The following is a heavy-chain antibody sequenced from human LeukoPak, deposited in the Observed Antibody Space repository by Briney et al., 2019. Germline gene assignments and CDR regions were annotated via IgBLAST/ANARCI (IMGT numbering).Heavy chain of an antibody. Sequence: GGSLRLSCAASGFTLTNYWMSWVRQAPGKGLEWVANVKQDGSGEYYVDSVKGRFTISRDSARNSLYLQMNSLRAEDTAVYYCARGDFDCWGQGTLVTVSS. CDR2: VKQDGSGE. CDR1: GFTLTNYW. J-gene: IGHJ4*02. V-gene: IGHV3-7*03. CDR3: ARGDFDC.